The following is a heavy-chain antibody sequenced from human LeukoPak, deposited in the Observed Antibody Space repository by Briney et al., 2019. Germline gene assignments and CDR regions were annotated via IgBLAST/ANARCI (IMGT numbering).Heavy chain of an antibody. J-gene: IGHJ4*02. CDR3: GGGGDSSGYYYCDY. D-gene: IGHD3-22*01. Sequence: GASVKVSCKASGGTFSSYAISWVRQAPGQGLEWMGGIIPIFGRANYAQKFQGRVTITTDESTSTAYMELSSRRSEDTAVYYCGGGGDSSGYYYCDYWGQGTLVTVSS. CDR2: IIPIFGRA. V-gene: IGHV1-69*05. CDR1: GGTFSSYA.